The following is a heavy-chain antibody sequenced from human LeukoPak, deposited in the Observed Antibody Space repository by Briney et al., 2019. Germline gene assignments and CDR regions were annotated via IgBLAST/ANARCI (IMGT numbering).Heavy chain of an antibody. CDR2: ISSSSSYI. V-gene: IGHV3-21*01. CDR1: GFTFSSYS. J-gene: IGHJ5*02. D-gene: IGHD3-3*01. CDR3: AYDFWSGYDSPGVGP. Sequence: GGSLRLSCAASGFTFSSYSMNWVRQAPGKGLEWVSSISSSSSYIYYADSVKGRFTISRDNAKNSLYLQMNSLRAEDTAVYYCAYDFWSGYDSPGVGPWGQGTLVTVSS.